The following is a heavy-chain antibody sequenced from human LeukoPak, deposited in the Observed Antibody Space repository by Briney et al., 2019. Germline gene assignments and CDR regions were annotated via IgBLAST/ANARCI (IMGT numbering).Heavy chain of an antibody. D-gene: IGHD1-26*01. Sequence: HPGGSLRLSCAASGFTFSSYAMSWVRQAPGKGLEWVSSISGSDTRTYNADSVKGRFTISRDNSKSTLYLQMNSLRAEDTAVYYCAKAPTQWELPDYWGQGTLVTVSS. J-gene: IGHJ4*02. CDR1: GFTFSSYA. V-gene: IGHV3-23*01. CDR3: AKAPTQWELPDY. CDR2: ISGSDTRT.